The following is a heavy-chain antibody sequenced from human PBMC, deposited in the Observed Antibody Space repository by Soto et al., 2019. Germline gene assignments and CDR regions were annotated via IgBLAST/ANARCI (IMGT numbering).Heavy chain of an antibody. CDR2: IIPIFGTA. D-gene: IGHD3-10*01. CDR1: GGTFSSYA. J-gene: IGHJ5*02. V-gene: IGHV1-69*13. CDR3: ARDKWVAYGSGSPLNWFDP. Sequence: ASVKVSCKASGGTFSSYAISWVRQAPGQGLEWMGGIIPIFGTANYAQKFQGRVTITADESTSTAYMELSSLRSEDTAVYYCARDKWVAYGSGSPLNWFDPWGQGTLVTVSS.